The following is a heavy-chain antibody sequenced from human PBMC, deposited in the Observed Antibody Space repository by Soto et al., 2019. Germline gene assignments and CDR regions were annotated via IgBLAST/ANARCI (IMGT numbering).Heavy chain of an antibody. CDR3: VKDLTATVTGYYYHDGMDV. Sequence: LRLSCAASGFTFSSYGMHWVRQTPGKGLEWVTLISYDGSNKYYADSVKGRFTISRDNSKHTVYLQMDSLRPEDTAVYYCVKDLTATVTGYYYHDGMDVWGQGTTVTVSS. V-gene: IGHV3-30*18. J-gene: IGHJ6*02. CDR2: ISYDGSNK. D-gene: IGHD4-4*01. CDR1: GFTFSSYG.